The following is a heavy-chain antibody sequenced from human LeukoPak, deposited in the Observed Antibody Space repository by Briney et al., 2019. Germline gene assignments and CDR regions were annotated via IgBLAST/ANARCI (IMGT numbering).Heavy chain of an antibody. D-gene: IGHD7-27*01. CDR3: VRGSLWGGDY. CDR1: GFTFSSYA. V-gene: IGHV3-30*04. Sequence: PGGSLRLSCAASGFTFSSYAMHWVRQAPGKGLEWVAVISYDGSNKYYADSVKGRFTISRDNAKNSLYLQMDSLRGDDTAVYYCVRGSLWGGDYWGQGTLITVSS. CDR2: ISYDGSNK. J-gene: IGHJ4*02.